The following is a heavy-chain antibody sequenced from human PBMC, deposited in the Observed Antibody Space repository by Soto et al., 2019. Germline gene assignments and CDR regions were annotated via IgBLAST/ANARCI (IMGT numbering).Heavy chain of an antibody. CDR1: GGAMSRGGQS. CDR2: RYYTGST. D-gene: IGHD3-16*01. V-gene: IGHV4-30-2*01. J-gene: IGHJ6*02. CDR3: ARAPPGLSPRWGV. Sequence: TLSLTCVVSGGAMSRGGQSWSWIRQPPGKGLEWLGFRYYTGSTYYNPSLKSRVTLSVDRSKNQFSLNLTSVTAADTALYFCARAPPGLSPRWGVWGQGTTVPVSS.